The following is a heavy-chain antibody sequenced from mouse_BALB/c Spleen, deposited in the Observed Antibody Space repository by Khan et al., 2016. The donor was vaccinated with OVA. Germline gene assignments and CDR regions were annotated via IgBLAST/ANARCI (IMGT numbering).Heavy chain of an antibody. V-gene: IGHV1S81*02. CDR3: TRSGDGSFAY. CDR1: GYTFTSYY. Sequence: QVQLQQSGAELVKPGASVRLSCKASGYTFTSYYLYWVKQRPGQGLEWIGDINPSSGGTNFNEKFKSKATLTVDKSSSTAYIQLNSLTSEDFAVYYCTRSGDGSFAYWGQGTLVTVSA. D-gene: IGHD2-3*01. CDR2: INPSSGGT. J-gene: IGHJ3*01.